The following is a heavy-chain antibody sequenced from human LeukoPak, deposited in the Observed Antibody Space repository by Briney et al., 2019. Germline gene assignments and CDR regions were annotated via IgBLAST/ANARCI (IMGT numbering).Heavy chain of an antibody. CDR2: INHSGST. D-gene: IGHD5-12*01. CDR1: GGSFSGYY. J-gene: IGHJ4*02. Sequence: SETLSLTCAVYGGSFSGYYWSWIRQPPGKGLEWVGEINHSGSTNYNPSPKSRVTISVDTSKNQFSLKLSSVTAADTAVYYCARLEEGYGQGGFDYWGQGTLVTVSS. V-gene: IGHV4-34*01. CDR3: ARLEEGYGQGGFDY.